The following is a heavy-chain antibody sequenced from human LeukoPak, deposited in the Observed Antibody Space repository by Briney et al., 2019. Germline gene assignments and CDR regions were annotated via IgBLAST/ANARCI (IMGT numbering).Heavy chain of an antibody. V-gene: IGHV3-48*03. D-gene: IGHD6-25*01. CDR2: ISSSGSTI. J-gene: IGHJ6*03. CDR1: GFTFSSYE. CDR3: ARDGTPNYSSGWVYMDV. Sequence: GGSLRLSCAASGFTFSSYEMNWVRQAPGKGLEWVSYISSSGSTIYYADSVKGRFTISRDNAKKSLYLQINSLRAEDTAVYYCARDGTPNYSSGWVYMDVWGEGTTVTISS.